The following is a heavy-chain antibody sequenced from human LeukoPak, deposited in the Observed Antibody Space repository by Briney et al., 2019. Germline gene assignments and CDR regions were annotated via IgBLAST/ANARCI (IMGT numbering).Heavy chain of an antibody. Sequence: GPSVKVSCKASGYTFTSYDINWVRQATGQGLKWMGGIIPIFVTANYAQKFQGRVTITADESTSTTYMELSSLRSEDTAVYYCASLYHCGSGGLHDYWGRGTLVTVSS. CDR1: GYTFTSYD. D-gene: IGHD3-10*01. CDR2: IIPIFVTA. V-gene: IGHV1-69*13. J-gene: IGHJ4*02. CDR3: ASLYHCGSGGLHDY.